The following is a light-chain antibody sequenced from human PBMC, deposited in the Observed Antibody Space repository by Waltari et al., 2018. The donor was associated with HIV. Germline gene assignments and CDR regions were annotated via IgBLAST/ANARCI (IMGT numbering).Light chain of an antibody. CDR1: SSNIATTT. CDR2: TNN. Sequence: QSVLTQPPSASGTPGQRVTISCSGSSSNIATTTVTWYQQLLGTAPKLLIYTNNQRPSGVPARFSGSKSGTSASLAISGLQSDDDADYYCATWDDSLNGWVFGGGTRLTVL. V-gene: IGLV1-44*01. CDR3: ATWDDSLNGWV. J-gene: IGLJ3*02.